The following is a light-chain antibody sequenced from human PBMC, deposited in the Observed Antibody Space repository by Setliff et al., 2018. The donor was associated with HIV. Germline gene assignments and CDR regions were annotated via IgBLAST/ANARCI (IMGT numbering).Light chain of an antibody. CDR1: SSDVGGYNY. J-gene: IGLJ1*01. CDR3: SSYAGSNNLPYV. Sequence: QSVLAQPPSASGSPGQSVTISCTGTSSDVGGYNYVSWYQQHPGKAPKLMIYEVSKRPSGVPDRFSGSKSGNTASLTVSGLQAEDEADYYCSSYAGSNNLPYVFGTGTKV. V-gene: IGLV2-8*01. CDR2: EVS.